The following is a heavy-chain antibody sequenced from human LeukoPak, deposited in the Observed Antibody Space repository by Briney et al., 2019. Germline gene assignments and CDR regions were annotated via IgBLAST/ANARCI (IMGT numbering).Heavy chain of an antibody. CDR3: ARRDSSGSLDFDY. CDR2: ISYDGSNK. J-gene: IGHJ4*02. V-gene: IGHV3-30-3*01. D-gene: IGHD3-22*01. CDR1: GFTFSSYA. Sequence: TGRSLRLSCAASGFTFSSYAMHWVRQAPGKGLEWVAVISYDGSNKYYADSVKGQFTISRDNSKNTLYLQMNSLRAEDTAVYYCARRDSSGSLDFDYWGQGTLVTVSS.